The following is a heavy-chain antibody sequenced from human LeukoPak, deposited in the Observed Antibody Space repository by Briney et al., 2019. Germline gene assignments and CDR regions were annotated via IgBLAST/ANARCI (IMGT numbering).Heavy chain of an antibody. CDR3: ARGSRTIELGDDY. CDR1: GFTFSDSY. D-gene: IGHD5-24*01. J-gene: IGHJ4*02. CDR2: ISSSSSDT. V-gene: IGHV3-11*06. Sequence: GGSLRLSCVASGFTFSDSYMSWMRQTPGQGLEWLSYISSSSSDTNYADSVKGRFTISRDNAKNSLYLQMNSLRAEDTAVYYCARGSRTIELGDDYWGQGTLVTVSS.